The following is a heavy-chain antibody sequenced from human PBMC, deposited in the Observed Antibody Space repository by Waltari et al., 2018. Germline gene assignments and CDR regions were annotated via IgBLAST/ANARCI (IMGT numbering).Heavy chain of an antibody. V-gene: IGHV4-4*02. Sequence: QLHLQASGPGLVKPSGTLSLPRAVSGDPMRCNYWWSWVRQPPQKGLEWIGQIYRSGRTNYNPSLESRVTISMDTSNSQFSLKLTSTTAADTAIYYCARDRGRGLYLDSWGQGTLVTVSP. D-gene: IGHD2-15*01. CDR3: ARDRGRGLYLDS. J-gene: IGHJ4*02. CDR1: GDPMRCNYW. CDR2: IYRSGRT.